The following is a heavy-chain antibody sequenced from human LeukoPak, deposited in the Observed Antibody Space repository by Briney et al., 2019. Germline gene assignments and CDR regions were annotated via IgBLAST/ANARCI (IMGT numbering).Heavy chain of an antibody. Sequence: GGSLRLSCAASGFTFSSYGMHWVRQAPGKGLEWVAVISYDGSNKYYADSVKGRFTISRDNSKNTLYLQMNSLRAEDTAVYYCANSVIAAAGFDALDIWGQGTMVTVSS. D-gene: IGHD6-13*01. CDR2: ISYDGSNK. CDR3: ANSVIAAAGFDALDI. CDR1: GFTFSSYG. V-gene: IGHV3-30*18. J-gene: IGHJ3*02.